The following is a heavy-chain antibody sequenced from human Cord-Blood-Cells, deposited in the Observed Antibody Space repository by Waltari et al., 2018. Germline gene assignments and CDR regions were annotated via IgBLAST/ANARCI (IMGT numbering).Heavy chain of an antibody. CDR3: ARGGEDTIFGVVILNWFDP. V-gene: IGHV4-34*01. Sequence: QVQLQQWGAGLLQPSETLSLTCAVYGGSFSGYYWSWIRQPPGKGLELIGEINHSGSTNYNPSLKSRVTISVDTSKNQFSLKLSSVTAADTAVYYCARGGEDTIFGVVILNWFDPWGQGTLVTVSS. CDR2: INHSGST. D-gene: IGHD3-3*01. CDR1: GGSFSGYY. J-gene: IGHJ5*02.